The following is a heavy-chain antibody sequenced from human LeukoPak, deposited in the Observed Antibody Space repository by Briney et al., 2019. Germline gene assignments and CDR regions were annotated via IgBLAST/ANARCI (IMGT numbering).Heavy chain of an antibody. V-gene: IGHV3-33*01. D-gene: IGHD3-9*01. Sequence: PGGSLRLSCAASGFTFSSYGMHWVRQAPGKGLEWVAVIWYDGSNKYYADSVKGRFTISRDNSKNTLYLQMNSLRAEDTAVYYCARGTYYDILTGYYGYYYGVDVWGQGTTVTVSS. J-gene: IGHJ6*02. CDR1: GFTFSSYG. CDR3: ARGTYYDILTGYYGYYYGVDV. CDR2: IWYDGSNK.